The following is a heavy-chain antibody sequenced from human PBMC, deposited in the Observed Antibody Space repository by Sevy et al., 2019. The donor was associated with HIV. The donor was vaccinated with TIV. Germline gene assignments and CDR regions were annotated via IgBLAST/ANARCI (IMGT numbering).Heavy chain of an antibody. Sequence: GGSLRLSCAVSGFSFDSYGMTWVRQAPGKGLEWVSGISGSGTRTYYADSVKGRFSISRDNSKNRLYLQMNSLRSEYTVVFYWAKGGGGHYDPDEIGYYFYYYNMDVWGKGTTVTVSS. V-gene: IGHV3-23*01. J-gene: IGHJ6*03. CDR2: ISGSGTRT. CDR1: GFSFDSYG. D-gene: IGHD3-22*01. CDR3: AKGGGGHYDPDEIGYYFYYYNMDV.